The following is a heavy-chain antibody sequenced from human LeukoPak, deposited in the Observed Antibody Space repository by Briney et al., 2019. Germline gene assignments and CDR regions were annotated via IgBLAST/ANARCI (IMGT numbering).Heavy chain of an antibody. CDR1: GFTFSSYA. Sequence: GGSQRLSCAASGFTFSSYAMSWVRQAPGKGLEWVSAISGSGGSTYYADSVKGRFTISRDNSKNTLYLQMNSLRAEDTAVYYCAKDLTLGYCSSTSCRLFDYWGQGTLVTVSS. J-gene: IGHJ4*02. CDR2: ISGSGGST. V-gene: IGHV3-23*01. D-gene: IGHD2-2*01. CDR3: AKDLTLGYCSSTSCRLFDY.